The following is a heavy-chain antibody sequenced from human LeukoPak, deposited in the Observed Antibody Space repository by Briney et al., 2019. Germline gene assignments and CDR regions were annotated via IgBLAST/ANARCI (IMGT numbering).Heavy chain of an antibody. D-gene: IGHD2-21*02. CDR1: GFTFSSST. V-gene: IGHV3-74*03. J-gene: IGHJ4*02. CDR3: ARGTYCGGDCLSN. Sequence: GGSLRLSCAASGFTFSSSTMNWVRQAPGKGLVWVSRISGDGSSITYADSVKGRFIIFRDNAKNTLYLQMNSLRAEDTAVYYCARGTYCGGDCLSNWGQGTLVTVSS. CDR2: ISGDGSSI.